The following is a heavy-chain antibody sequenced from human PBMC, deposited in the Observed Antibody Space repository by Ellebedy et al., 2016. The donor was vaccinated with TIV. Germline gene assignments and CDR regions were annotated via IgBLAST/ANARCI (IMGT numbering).Heavy chain of an antibody. D-gene: IGHD6-13*01. CDR2: IHHSGST. CDR3: ARLGSGWSPQSYYFDY. CDR1: GASVSSSSW. J-gene: IGHJ4*02. Sequence: GSLRLSCAVSGASVSSSSWWGWVRQPPGKGLEWIGEIHHSGSTTYNPSLKSRVSMSVDKSNNQFSLRLTSVTAADTAVYYCARLGSGWSPQSYYFDYWGQGTLVSVS. V-gene: IGHV4-4*02.